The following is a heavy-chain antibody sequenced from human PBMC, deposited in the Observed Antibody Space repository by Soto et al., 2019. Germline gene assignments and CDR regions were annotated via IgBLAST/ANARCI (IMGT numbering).Heavy chain of an antibody. V-gene: IGHV4-59*01. CDR2: IFYSGST. Sequence: SETLSLTCSVSGGSIGSYYWSWIRQPPGKGLEWIGYIFYSGSTNYNPSFQRRLTISVDTSKNQFSMKLSSVTAADTAVYYCARVVDYDALTGYYRGAGWFEPWGQGTLVTVSS. J-gene: IGHJ5*01. D-gene: IGHD3-9*01. CDR1: GGSIGSYY. CDR3: ARVVDYDALTGYYRGAGWFEP.